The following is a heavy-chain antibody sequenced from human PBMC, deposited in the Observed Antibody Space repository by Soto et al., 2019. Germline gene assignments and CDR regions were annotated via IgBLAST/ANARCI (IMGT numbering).Heavy chain of an antibody. CDR2: VSAYTGET. D-gene: IGHD3-22*01. V-gene: IGHV1-18*01. Sequence: QVPLVQSGAEVKKPGASVKVYCKASGYTFTNHGISWVRQAPGHGLEWMGWVSAYTGETKYAQSLQGRVTMTTDTSRNTAYMELRSLSSDDTAVFYCARDSPSSGLLGTNYWGQGTLVTVSS. J-gene: IGHJ4*02. CDR1: GYTFTNHG. CDR3: ARDSPSSGLLGTNY.